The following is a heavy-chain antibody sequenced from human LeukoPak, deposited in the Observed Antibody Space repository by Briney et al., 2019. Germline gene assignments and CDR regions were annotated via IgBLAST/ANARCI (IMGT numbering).Heavy chain of an antibody. CDR2: ISSGSSYI. V-gene: IGHV3-21*01. D-gene: IGHD5-24*01. CDR3: ARDAGRDGYSNRGRNY. CDR1: GFTFSSYS. J-gene: IGHJ4*02. Sequence: GGSLRPSCAASGFTFSSYSMNWVRQAPGKGLEWVSSISSGSSYIYYADSVKGRFTISRDNAKNSLYLQMNSLRAEDTAVYYCARDAGRDGYSNRGRNYWGQGTLVTVSS.